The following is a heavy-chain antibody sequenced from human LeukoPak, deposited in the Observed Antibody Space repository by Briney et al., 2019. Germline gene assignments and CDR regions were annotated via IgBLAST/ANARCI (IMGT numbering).Heavy chain of an antibody. D-gene: IGHD5-18*01. V-gene: IGHV4-39*01. Sequence: SETLSLTCSVSGGSISSSSHFWGWIRQSPGKGLEWTGSFSYGDNTFYDPSLKSRVTISADTSKNQFSPKLNSVTAADTAVYYCVRQPQREYTYGFGDFWGQGILVTVSS. CDR3: VRQPQREYTYGFGDF. CDR2: FSYGDNT. J-gene: IGHJ4*02. CDR1: GGSISSSSHF.